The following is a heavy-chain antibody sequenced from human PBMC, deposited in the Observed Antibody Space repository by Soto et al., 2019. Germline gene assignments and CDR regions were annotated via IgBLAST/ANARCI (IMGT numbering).Heavy chain of an antibody. J-gene: IGHJ5*02. CDR2: IYDSGSI. D-gene: IGHD1-1*01. CDR1: GASISSDGYY. Sequence: SETLSLTCTVSGASISSDGYYWSWIRQHPGKGPEWIGYIYDSGSIYYNPSLKSRVTISVDTSKNQFSLKVTSVTAADTAVYYGARCWNNWFDPWGQGTPVTVSS. CDR3: ARCWNNWFDP. V-gene: IGHV4-31*03.